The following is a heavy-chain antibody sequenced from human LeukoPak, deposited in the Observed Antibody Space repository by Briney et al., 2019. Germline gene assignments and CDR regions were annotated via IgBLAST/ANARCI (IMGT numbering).Heavy chain of an antibody. CDR1: GGTFSSYV. Sequence: GASVKVSCKASGGTFSSYVISWVRQAPGQGLGWMGGIIPIFGTANYAQKFQGRVTITTDESTSTAYMELSSLRSEDTAVYYCAIHNEADYDFWSGYFFDYWGQGTLVTVSS. J-gene: IGHJ4*02. CDR2: IIPIFGTA. D-gene: IGHD3-3*01. CDR3: AIHNEADYDFWSGYFFDY. V-gene: IGHV1-69*05.